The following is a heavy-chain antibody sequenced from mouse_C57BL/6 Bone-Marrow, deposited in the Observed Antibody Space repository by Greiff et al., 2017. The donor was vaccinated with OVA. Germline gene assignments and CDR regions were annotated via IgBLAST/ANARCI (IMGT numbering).Heavy chain of an antibody. J-gene: IGHJ1*03. CDR3: ARGLWYFDV. V-gene: IGHV3-6*01. CDR1: GYSITSGYY. Sequence: DSGPGLVKPSQSLSLTCSVTGYSITSGYYWNWIRQFPGNKLEWMGYISYDGSNNYNPSLKNRISITRDTSKNQFFLKLNSVTTEDTATYYCARGLWYFDVWGTGTTVTVSS. CDR2: ISYDGSN.